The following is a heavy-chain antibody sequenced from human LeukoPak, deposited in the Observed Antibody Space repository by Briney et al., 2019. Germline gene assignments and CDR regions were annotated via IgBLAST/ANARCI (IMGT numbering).Heavy chain of an antibody. V-gene: IGHV3-43D*03. J-gene: IGHJ3*02. CDR2: ISWDGGSP. CDR1: GFTFDDYA. Sequence: GGSLRLSCAASGFTFDDYAMHWVRQAPGKGLEWVSLISWDGGSPYYADSVKGRFTISRDNSKNSLYLQMNSLRAEDTALYYCATGSYYYDSSGYYYGYDAFNIWGQGTMVTVSS. CDR3: ATGSYYYDSSGYYYGYDAFNI. D-gene: IGHD3-22*01.